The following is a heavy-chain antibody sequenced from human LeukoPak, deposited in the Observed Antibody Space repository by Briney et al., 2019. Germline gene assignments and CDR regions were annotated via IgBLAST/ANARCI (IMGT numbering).Heavy chain of an antibody. CDR3: ARSSVRGGYFDY. V-gene: IGHV1-3*01. D-gene: IGHD3-10*01. J-gene: IGHJ4*02. Sequence: FQGRVTVTRDTSASIAYMELSSLRSEDTAVYYCARSSVRGGYFDYWGQGTLVTVSS.